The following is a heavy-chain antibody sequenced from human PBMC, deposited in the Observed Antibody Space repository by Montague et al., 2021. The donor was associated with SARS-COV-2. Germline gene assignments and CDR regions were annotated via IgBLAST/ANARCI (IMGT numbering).Heavy chain of an antibody. Sequence: SETLSLTRALSGGFISSGNWGSWVRQPPGKGLEWIGEIFHSGAAXYNPALKSRLTISMDKSKNEFSLKLNSVTAADTAMYYCARDFVAAVPDRFDSWGQGVLVTVSS. CDR2: IFHSGAA. CDR1: GGFISSGNW. V-gene: IGHV4/OR15-8*02. D-gene: IGHD6-13*01. J-gene: IGHJ4*02. CDR3: ARDFVAAVPDRFDS.